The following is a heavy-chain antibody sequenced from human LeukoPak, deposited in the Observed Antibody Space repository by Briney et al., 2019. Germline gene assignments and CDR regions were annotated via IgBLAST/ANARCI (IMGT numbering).Heavy chain of an antibody. J-gene: IGHJ4*02. D-gene: IGHD6-19*01. CDR3: ARRGGVAGALDY. Sequence: SETLSLTCAVSGGPISSYYWSWIRQPPGKGLEWIGYIYYSGSTNYNPSLKSRVTISVDTSKNQFSLKLSSVTAADTAVYYCARRGGVAGALDYWGQGTLVTVSS. CDR1: GGPISSYY. V-gene: IGHV4-59*08. CDR2: IYYSGST.